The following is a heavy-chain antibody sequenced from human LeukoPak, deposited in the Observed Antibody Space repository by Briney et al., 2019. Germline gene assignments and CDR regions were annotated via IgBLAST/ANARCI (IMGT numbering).Heavy chain of an antibody. V-gene: IGHV1-2*04. CDR1: GYTFTGYY. Sequence: GSVKVSCKASGYTFTGYYMHWVRQAPGQGLEWMGWINPNSGGTNYAQKFQGWVTMTRDTSISTAYMELSRLRSDDTAVYYCARQLGIAAAGPLGMDVWGQGTTVTVSS. J-gene: IGHJ6*02. D-gene: IGHD6-13*01. CDR3: ARQLGIAAAGPLGMDV. CDR2: INPNSGGT.